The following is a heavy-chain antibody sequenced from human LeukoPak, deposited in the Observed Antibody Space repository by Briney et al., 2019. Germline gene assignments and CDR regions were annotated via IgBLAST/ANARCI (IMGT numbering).Heavy chain of an antibody. J-gene: IGHJ5*02. CDR2: IGGRGGSA. V-gene: IGHV3-23*01. CDR1: GFTFSYHW. Sequence: GGSLRLSCAASGFTFSYHWMTWVRQAPGKGPEWVSAIGGRGGSAYYADSLGGRFIISRDNSKDMVYLQMNSLKVEDTATYYCGKEGGAWGQGTKVTVSS. CDR3: GKEGGA. D-gene: IGHD3-16*01.